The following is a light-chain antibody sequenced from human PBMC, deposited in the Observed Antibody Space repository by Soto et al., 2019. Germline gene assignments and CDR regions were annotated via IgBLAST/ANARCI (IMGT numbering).Light chain of an antibody. CDR2: GAS. Sequence: EIVWTQSPGTLSLSPGERATLSWRASQSVSSSYLAWYQQKPGQAPRLLIYGASSRATGIPDRFSGSGSGTDFTLTISRLEPEDFAVYYCQQSGSSPPTFGQGTKVDIK. CDR1: QSVSSSY. V-gene: IGKV3-20*01. J-gene: IGKJ1*01. CDR3: QQSGSSPPT.